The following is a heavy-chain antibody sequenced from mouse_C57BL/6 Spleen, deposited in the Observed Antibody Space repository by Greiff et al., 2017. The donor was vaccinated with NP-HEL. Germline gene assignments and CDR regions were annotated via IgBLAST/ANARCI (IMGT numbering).Heavy chain of an antibody. V-gene: IGHV1-42*01. CDR1: GYSFTGYY. Sequence: EVQLQQSGPELVKPGASVKISCKASGYSFTGYYMNWVKQSPEKSLEWIGEINPSTGGTTYNQKFKAKATLTVDKSSSTAYMQLKSLTSEDSAVYYCARRGYDYDSPFDYWGQGTTLTVSS. J-gene: IGHJ2*01. D-gene: IGHD2-4*01. CDR2: INPSTGGT. CDR3: ARRGYDYDSPFDY.